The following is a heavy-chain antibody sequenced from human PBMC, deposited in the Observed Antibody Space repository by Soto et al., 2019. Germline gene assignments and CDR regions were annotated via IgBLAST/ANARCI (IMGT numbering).Heavy chain of an antibody. CDR1: GFTFSSNA. CDR3: AKEGATIWGAEHY. Sequence: GGSLRLSCAASGFTFSSNAMSWVRQAPGKGLRGVSAISGSGGSTYYADSVKGRFTISRDNSKNTLYLQMNSLRAEDTAVYYCAKEGATIWGAEHYWGQGTLVTVSS. J-gene: IGHJ4*02. CDR2: ISGSGGST. D-gene: IGHD3-16*01. V-gene: IGHV3-23*01.